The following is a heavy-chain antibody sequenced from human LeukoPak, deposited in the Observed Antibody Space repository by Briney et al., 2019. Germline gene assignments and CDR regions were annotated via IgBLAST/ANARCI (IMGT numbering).Heavy chain of an antibody. D-gene: IGHD3-22*01. CDR3: ATGRYYYDSSGYSYVDDAS. CDR2: IIPFFGIA. Sequence: SVKVSCKASGGTFTSYAIRGGRQAAGQGGEWRGGIIPFFGIANYAQKLPRRVTITADPSTTTAYIELSSLTSEDTAVYYCATGRYYYDSSGYSYVDDASWGQGPLAPVS. J-gene: IGHJ5*02. CDR1: GGTFTSYA. V-gene: IGHV1-69*17.